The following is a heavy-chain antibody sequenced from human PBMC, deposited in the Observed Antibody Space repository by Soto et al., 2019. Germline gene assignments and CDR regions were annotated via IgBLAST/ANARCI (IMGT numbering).Heavy chain of an antibody. CDR1: GGNIRSDY. Sequence: SETLSLTCSVSGGNIRSDYWGWIRKPPGKRLEWIGSIYYSGSTYYNRSLKSRVTISVDTSKNQFSLKLSSVTAADSAVYYCARHTPAISISDHWGQGTLVTVSS. V-gene: IGHV4-59*08. CDR2: IYYSGST. D-gene: IGHD2-15*01. J-gene: IGHJ4*02. CDR3: ARHTPAISISDH.